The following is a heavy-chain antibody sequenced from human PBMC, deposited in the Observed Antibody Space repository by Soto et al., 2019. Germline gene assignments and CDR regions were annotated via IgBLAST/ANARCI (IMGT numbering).Heavy chain of an antibody. V-gene: IGHV4-59*08. D-gene: IGHD3-10*01. J-gene: IGHJ4*02. Sequence: SETLSLTCIVSGGSISNYYWSWIRQPPGKGLEWIGYIYYRGSTNYNPSLESRVTISLDTSENQFSLNLTSVTVADTAVYYCARHGGFSYYFDYWGQGALVT. CDR2: IYYRGST. CDR1: GGSISNYY. CDR3: ARHGGFSYYFDY.